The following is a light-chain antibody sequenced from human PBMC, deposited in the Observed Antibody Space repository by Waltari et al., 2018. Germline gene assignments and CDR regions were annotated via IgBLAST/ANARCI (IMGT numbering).Light chain of an antibody. J-gene: IGLJ2*01. CDR2: EVS. CDR1: SRDVGGFNY. V-gene: IGLV2-14*03. Sequence: QSALTQPASVSGSPGQSITISCTGTSRDVGGFNYASWYQQHPGEAPKIMIYEVSNRASGISYRVSGSKSGNTASLTISGLQAADEADYYCSSYTSRNTLVFGGGTKLTVL. CDR3: SSYTSRNTLV.